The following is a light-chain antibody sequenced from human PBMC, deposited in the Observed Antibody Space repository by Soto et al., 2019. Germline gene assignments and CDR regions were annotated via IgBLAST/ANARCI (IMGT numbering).Light chain of an antibody. CDR1: HSVGRYF. CDR3: QQYASSPLT. Sequence: EIVLTQSPGTLSVSPGERATLSCRASHSVGRYFLAWYQQKPGQAPKLLIYGASTRASRIPDRCSGSGSGTDFTLTISRLEPEDFAVYYCQQYASSPLTFGGGTKVETK. V-gene: IGKV3-20*01. J-gene: IGKJ4*01. CDR2: GAS.